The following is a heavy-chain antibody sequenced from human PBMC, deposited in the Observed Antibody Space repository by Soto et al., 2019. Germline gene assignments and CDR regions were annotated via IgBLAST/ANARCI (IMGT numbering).Heavy chain of an antibody. V-gene: IGHV5-51*01. CDR2: IYPGDSDI. D-gene: IGHD1-26*01. Sequence: PGESMKISCRGSGYTFSTYWIGWVRQMAGRGLEWMGIIYPGDSDIKYSPSFEGQVTMSVDKSISTAYLQWSSLRASDTAIYYCARLSGNYQSFYYPLDVWGQGTTVTVS. J-gene: IGHJ6*02. CDR1: GYTFSTYW. CDR3: ARLSGNYQSFYYPLDV.